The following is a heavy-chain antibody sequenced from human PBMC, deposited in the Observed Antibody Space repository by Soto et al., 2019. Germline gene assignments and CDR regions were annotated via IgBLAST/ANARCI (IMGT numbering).Heavy chain of an antibody. CDR3: ASQGLRDGPLDY. CDR1: GITVSSNY. Sequence: LRLSCAASGITVSSNYLTWVRQAPGKGLEWVSVIYAGGPTYYADSVKGRFTISRDNSKNTVHLQMNTLRAEDTAIYYCASQGLRDGPLDYWGQGTLVTVSS. V-gene: IGHV3-53*01. J-gene: IGHJ4*02. CDR2: IYAGGPT.